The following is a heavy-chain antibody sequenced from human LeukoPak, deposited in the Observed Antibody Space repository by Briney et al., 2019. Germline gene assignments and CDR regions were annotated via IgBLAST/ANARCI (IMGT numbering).Heavy chain of an antibody. Sequence: GGSLRLSCAASGFTFSSFPMTWVRQAPGKGLEGVSSISGSGGDTYYTDSVKGRFTISRDNSKNTLYLQMNSLRAEDTAVYYCAKIQGHDSSGYYYYGMDVWGQGTTVTVSS. CDR2: ISGSGGDT. CDR3: AKIQGHDSSGYYYYGMDV. V-gene: IGHV3-23*01. CDR1: GFTFSSFP. D-gene: IGHD3-22*01. J-gene: IGHJ6*02.